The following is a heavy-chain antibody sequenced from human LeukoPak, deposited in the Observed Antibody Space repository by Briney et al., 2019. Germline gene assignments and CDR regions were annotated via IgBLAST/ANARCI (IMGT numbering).Heavy chain of an antibody. J-gene: IGHJ1*01. V-gene: IGHV3-21*06. D-gene: IGHD3-3*01. CDR1: GFTFSSYT. CDR2: ISGSGTYI. Sequence: GGSLRLSCAASGFTFSSYTMNWVRQAPGKGLEWVSSISGSGTYIYYADSVKGRFTISRDNAKNSLYLQMNSLRAEDTAVYYCARGNYDPWSGSYEYFHHWGQGTLVTVSS. CDR3: ARGNYDPWSGSYEYFHH.